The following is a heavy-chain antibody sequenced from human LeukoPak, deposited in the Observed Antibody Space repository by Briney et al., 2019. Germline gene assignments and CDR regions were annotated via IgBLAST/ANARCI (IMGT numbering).Heavy chain of an antibody. V-gene: IGHV4-30-4*08. D-gene: IGHD3-22*01. CDR1: GGSISSGDYY. J-gene: IGHJ5*02. CDR3: ARGVVFYGYYDSSDYYYDPPNWFDP. Sequence: SETLSLTCTVSGGSISSGDYYWSWIRQPPGKGLEWIGYIYYSGSTYYNPSLKSRVTISVDTSKNQFSLKLSSVTAADTAVYYCARGVVFYGYYDSSDYYYDPPNWFDPWGQGTLVTVSS. CDR2: IYYSGST.